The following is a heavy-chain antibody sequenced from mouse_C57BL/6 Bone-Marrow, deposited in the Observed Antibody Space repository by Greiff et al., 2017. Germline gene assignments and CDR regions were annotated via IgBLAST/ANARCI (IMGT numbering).Heavy chain of an antibody. J-gene: IGHJ2*01. V-gene: IGHV6-3*01. Sequence: EVQLVESGGGLVQPGGSMKLSCVASGFTFSNYWMNWVRQSPEKGLEWVAQIRLKSDNYATHYAESVKGRFTISRDDSKSSVYLQMNNLRAEDTGIYYCTLYYYYGSSSWGQGTTLTVSS. CDR1: GFTFSNYW. D-gene: IGHD1-1*01. CDR2: IRLKSDNYAT. CDR3: TLYYYYGSSS.